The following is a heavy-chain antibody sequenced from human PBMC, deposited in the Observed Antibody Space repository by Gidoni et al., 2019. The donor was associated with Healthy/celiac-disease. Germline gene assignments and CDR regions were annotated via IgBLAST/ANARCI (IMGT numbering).Heavy chain of an antibody. Sequence: QVQLVDSGGGVVQPGRSLRLSCAASGFTFSSYAMHWVGQAPGKGLEWGAVISYEGSNKYYADSVKGRFTISRDNSKNTLYLQMNSLRAEDTAVYYCARDAVDDAFDIWGQGTMVTVSS. CDR2: ISYEGSNK. V-gene: IGHV3-30*04. J-gene: IGHJ3*02. CDR3: ARDAVDDAFDI. CDR1: GFTFSSYA.